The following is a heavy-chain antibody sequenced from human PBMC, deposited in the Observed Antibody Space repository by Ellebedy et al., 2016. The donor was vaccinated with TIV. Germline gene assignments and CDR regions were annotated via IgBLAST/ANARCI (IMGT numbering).Heavy chain of an antibody. J-gene: IGHJ4*02. CDR2: VYYSGST. V-gene: IGHV4-39*01. D-gene: IGHD1-26*01. Sequence: MPSETLSLTCAVYGGSFSGYYWDRIRQPPGKGLEWIGSVYYSGSTYYNPSLKSRVTISVDTSKNQFSLRLSSVAAADTAVYYCARRSRGDGAPGYWGQGTLVTVSS. CDR1: GGSFSGYY. CDR3: ARRSRGDGAPGY.